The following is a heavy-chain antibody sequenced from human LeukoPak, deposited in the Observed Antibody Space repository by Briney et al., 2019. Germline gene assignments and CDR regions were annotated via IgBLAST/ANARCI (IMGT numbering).Heavy chain of an antibody. V-gene: IGHV3-11*06. J-gene: IGHJ6*03. Sequence: TGGSLRLSCVASGFTFSDDYMTWIRQAPGKGLEWVSSISSTSSYIYYADSVKGRFTISTDNAKNSLYLQMSSLRAEDTAVYYCARGSGGQQLIRGYYYMDVWGKGTTVTVSS. CDR3: ARGSGGQQLIRGYYYMDV. D-gene: IGHD6-6*01. CDR2: ISSTSSYI. CDR1: GFTFSDDY.